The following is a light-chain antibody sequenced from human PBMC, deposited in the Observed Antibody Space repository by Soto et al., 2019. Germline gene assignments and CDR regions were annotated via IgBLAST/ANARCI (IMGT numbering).Light chain of an antibody. J-gene: IGKJ1*01. CDR1: QSISSY. V-gene: IGKV1-5*03. CDR3: QQYHIYSGT. Sequence: DIQMTQSPSSLSASEGDRVTITCRASQSISSYLNWYQQKPGKAPKLLIYKASTLASGVPSRFSGSGSGTEFTLTINSLQPDDFATYYCQQYHIYSGTFGQGTKVDIK. CDR2: KAS.